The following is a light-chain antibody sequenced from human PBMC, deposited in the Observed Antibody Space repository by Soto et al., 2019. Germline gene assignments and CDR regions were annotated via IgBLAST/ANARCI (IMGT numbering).Light chain of an antibody. V-gene: IGKV3-20*01. CDR2: GAS. CDR3: QQYGSSPFI. CDR1: QSVSSY. J-gene: IGKJ3*01. Sequence: EIVLTQSPGTLSLSPGERATLSCRASQSVSSYLAWYQQKPGQAPRLLFYGASSRATGIPDRFNGSGSGTDFTLTISRLEPEDFAVYYCQQYGSSPFIFGPGTKVDIK.